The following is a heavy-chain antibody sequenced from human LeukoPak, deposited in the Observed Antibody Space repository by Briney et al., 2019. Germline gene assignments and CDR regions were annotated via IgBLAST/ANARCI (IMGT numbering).Heavy chain of an antibody. CDR2: ISWNSGSI. V-gene: IGHV3-9*01. J-gene: IGHJ5*02. Sequence: PGGSLRLSCAASGFTFDDYAMHWVRQAPGKSLEWVSGISWNSGSIGYADSVKGRFTISRDNAKNSLYLQMNSLRAEDTALYYCVVGGYCSSTSCPESWFDPWGQGTLVTVSS. CDR3: VVGGYCSSTSCPESWFDP. D-gene: IGHD2-2*01. CDR1: GFTFDDYA.